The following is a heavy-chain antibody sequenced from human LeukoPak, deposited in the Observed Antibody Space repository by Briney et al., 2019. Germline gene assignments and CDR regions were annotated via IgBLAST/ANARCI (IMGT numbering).Heavy chain of an antibody. CDR1: GFTFSSYA. Sequence: GGSLRLSCAASGFTFSSYAMHWVRQAPGKGLEWVAVVSYDGNNKDYADSVKGRFTISRDNSRNTLDLQMNSLRAEDTAVYFCAKNTGQTSEYSYGYHSWGQGTLVIVSS. D-gene: IGHD5-18*01. V-gene: IGHV3-30*04. CDR3: AKNTGQTSEYSYGYHS. J-gene: IGHJ4*02. CDR2: VSYDGNNK.